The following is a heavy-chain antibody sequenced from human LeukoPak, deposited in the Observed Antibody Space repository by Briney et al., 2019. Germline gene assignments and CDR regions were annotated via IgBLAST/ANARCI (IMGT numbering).Heavy chain of an antibody. CDR2: IYYSGST. V-gene: IGHV4-59*01. Sequence: SETLSLTCTVSGGSISSYYWSWIRQPPGKGLEWIGYIYYSGSTNYNPSLKGRVTISVDTSKNQFSLKLSSVTAADTAVYYCAREGGPHYYDSRGKNWFDPWGQGTLVTVSS. CDR1: GGSISSYY. J-gene: IGHJ5*02. CDR3: AREGGPHYYDSRGKNWFDP. D-gene: IGHD3-22*01.